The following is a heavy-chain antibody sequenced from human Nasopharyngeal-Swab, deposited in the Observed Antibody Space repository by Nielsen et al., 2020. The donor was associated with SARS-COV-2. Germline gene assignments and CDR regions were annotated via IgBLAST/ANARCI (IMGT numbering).Heavy chain of an antibody. CDR1: GFTFSSYA. Sequence: GGSLRLSCAASGFTFSSYAMSWVRQAPGKGLEWVSAISGSGGSTYYADSVKGRFTISRDNSKNTLYLQMNSLRADDTAVYYCARGIVGAITGDAFDIWGQGTMVTVSS. CDR2: ISGSGGST. CDR3: ARGIVGAITGDAFDI. V-gene: IGHV3-23*01. D-gene: IGHD1-26*01. J-gene: IGHJ3*02.